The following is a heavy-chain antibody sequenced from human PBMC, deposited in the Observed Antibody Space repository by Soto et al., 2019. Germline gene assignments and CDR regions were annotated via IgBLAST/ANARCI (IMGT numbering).Heavy chain of an antibody. CDR1: GGTFSSYA. CDR3: ARSPRTLFSGPRGAFDI. Sequence: QVQLVQSGAEVKKPGSSVKVSCKASGGTFSSYAISWVRQAPGQGLEWMGGIIPIFGTANYAQKFQGRVTITAEESTSTAYMALSSLRSEDTAVYYCARSPRTLFSGPRGAFDIWGQGTMVTVSS. D-gene: IGHD5-12*01. V-gene: IGHV1-69*01. J-gene: IGHJ3*02. CDR2: IIPIFGTA.